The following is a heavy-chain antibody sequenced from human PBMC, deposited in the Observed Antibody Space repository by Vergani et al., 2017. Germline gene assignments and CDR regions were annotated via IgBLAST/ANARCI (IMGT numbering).Heavy chain of an antibody. V-gene: IGHV4-38-2*02. Sequence: QVHLQESGPGLVKTSETLSLTCNVSGQSINSGYFWGWVRQPPGKGLEWIGTSFDGGIPFYYNPSLQSSAVISVDTSKNQFSLQLNSVTAADTAFYFCARLCRMGILTGRFAHHGFDVWGRGILVTVSS. J-gene: IGHJ5*01. CDR1: GQSINSGYF. CDR3: ARLCRMGILTGRFAHHGFDV. D-gene: IGHD3-9*01. CDR2: SFDGGIPF.